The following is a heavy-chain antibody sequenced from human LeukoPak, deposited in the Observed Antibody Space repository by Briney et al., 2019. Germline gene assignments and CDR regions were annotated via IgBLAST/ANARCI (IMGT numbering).Heavy chain of an antibody. CDR3: AKEEQWLVRSEVDY. Sequence: GGSLRLSCAASGFTFSSYAMSWVRQAPGKGLEWVSAISGSGGSTYYADSVKGRFTISRDNPKNTLYLQMNSLRAEDTAVYYCAKEEQWLVRSEVDYWGQGTLVTVSS. V-gene: IGHV3-23*01. CDR2: ISGSGGST. J-gene: IGHJ4*02. D-gene: IGHD6-19*01. CDR1: GFTFSSYA.